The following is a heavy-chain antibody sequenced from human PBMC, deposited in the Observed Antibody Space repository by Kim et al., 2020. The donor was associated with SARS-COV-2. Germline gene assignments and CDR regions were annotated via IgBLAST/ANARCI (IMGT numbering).Heavy chain of an antibody. CDR1: GFTFSSYD. V-gene: IGHV3-13*01. CDR2: IGTAGDT. Sequence: GGSLRLSCAASGFTFSSYDMHWVRQATGKGLEWVSAIGTAGDTYYPGSVKARFSISRENAKNSLYLQMNSLRAGDTAVYYCARGRWYYDLWRGYKGGEYWFDLWGQGTLVTVSS. D-gene: IGHD3-3*01. J-gene: IGHJ5*02. CDR3: ARGRWYYDLWRGYKGGEYWFDL.